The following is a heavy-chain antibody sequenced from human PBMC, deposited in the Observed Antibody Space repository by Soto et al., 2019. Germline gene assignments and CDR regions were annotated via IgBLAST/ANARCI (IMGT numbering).Heavy chain of an antibody. J-gene: IGHJ5*02. CDR2: ISGSGGST. CDR1: GFTFSSYA. CDR3: AEDFGYSSSWYPRGWFDP. D-gene: IGHD6-13*01. Sequence: GGSLRLSCAASGFTFSSYAMSWVRQAPGKGLEWVSAISGSGGSTYYADSVKGRFTISRDNSKNTLYLQMNSLRAEDTAVYYCAEDFGYSSSWYPRGWFDPWGQGTLVTVSS. V-gene: IGHV3-23*01.